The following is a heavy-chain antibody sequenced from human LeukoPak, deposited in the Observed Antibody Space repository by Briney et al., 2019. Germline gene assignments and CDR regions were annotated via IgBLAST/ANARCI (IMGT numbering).Heavy chain of an antibody. CDR1: GFTFNNYP. CDR2: ISYDGSDK. CDR3: ARVATGTYWFDP. J-gene: IGHJ5*02. V-gene: IGHV3-30-3*01. Sequence: GGSLRLSCAASGFTFNNYPMHWVRQAPGKGLEWVAVISYDGSDKYYADSVKGRFTISRDNAKDTLYLQMNSLRAEDSAVYYCARVATGTYWFDPWGQGTLVTVSS.